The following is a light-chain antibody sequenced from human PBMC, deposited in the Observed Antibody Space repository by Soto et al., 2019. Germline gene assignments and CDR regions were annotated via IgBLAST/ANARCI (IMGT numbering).Light chain of an antibody. CDR1: SSDVGGYNF. J-gene: IGLJ3*02. V-gene: IGLV2-8*01. CDR2: EVT. Sequence: QSVLTQPPSASGSPGQSVTISCTGTSSDVGGYNFVSWYQQHPGKAPKFMIYEVTKRPSGVPDRFSGSKSGNTASLTVSGLQAEDEADYYCSSYAGGIKWVFGGGTKRPS. CDR3: SSYAGGIKWV.